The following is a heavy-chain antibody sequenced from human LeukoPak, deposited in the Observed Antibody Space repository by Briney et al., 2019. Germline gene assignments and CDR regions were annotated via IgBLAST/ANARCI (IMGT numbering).Heavy chain of an antibody. Sequence: GASVKVSCKASGYTFTGYYMHWVRQAPGQGLEWMGWINPNSGGTNYAQKFQGRVTMTRDTSISTAYMELSRLRSDDTAVYYCARVGYCSGGSCFEPYYYYGMDVWGQGTTVTVSS. V-gene: IGHV1-2*02. J-gene: IGHJ6*02. CDR2: INPNSGGT. CDR3: ARVGYCSGGSCFEPYYYYGMDV. D-gene: IGHD2-15*01. CDR1: GYTFTGYY.